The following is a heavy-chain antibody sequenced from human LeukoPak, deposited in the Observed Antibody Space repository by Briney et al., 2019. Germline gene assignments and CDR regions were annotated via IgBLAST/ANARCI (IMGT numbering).Heavy chain of an antibody. Sequence: ASVKVSCKVSGYTLTELSMHWVRQAPGKGLEWMGGFDPEDGETIYAQKFQGRVTMTEDTSTDTAYMELSSLRSEDTAVYYCATGVFDSIVVVPTLDYWGQGTLVTVSS. J-gene: IGHJ4*02. V-gene: IGHV1-24*01. CDR1: GYTLTELS. CDR2: FDPEDGET. CDR3: ATGVFDSIVVVPTLDY. D-gene: IGHD2-21*01.